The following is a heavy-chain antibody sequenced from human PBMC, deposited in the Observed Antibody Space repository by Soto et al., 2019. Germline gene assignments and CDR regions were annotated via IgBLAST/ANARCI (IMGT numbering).Heavy chain of an antibody. V-gene: IGHV4-30-2*01. Sequence: QLQLQESGSGLVKPSQTLSLTCAVSGGSISSGGYSWSWIRQPPGKGLEWIGYIYHSGSTYYNPHLPSRVTRSVARAKNQFSRALRPVAAADTAAYYRARVPGLWGRGTLVTVSA. CDR1: GGSISSGGYS. CDR3: ARVPGL. CDR2: IYHSGST. J-gene: IGHJ2*01.